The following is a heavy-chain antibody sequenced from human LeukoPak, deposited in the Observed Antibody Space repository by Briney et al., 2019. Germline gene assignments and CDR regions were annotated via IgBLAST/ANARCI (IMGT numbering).Heavy chain of an antibody. J-gene: IGHJ4*02. CDR2: IKQDGSEA. CDR3: AQYVGGGGY. V-gene: IGHV3-7*01. Sequence: GGSLRLSCAASGFTFSSYWMTWVRQAPGKGLEWVANIKQDGSEAYYVDSVKGRFTVSRDNAKNSLYLQLNSLGAEDTAVYYCAQYVGGGGYWGQGTLVTVSS. D-gene: IGHD2-15*01. CDR1: GFTFSSYW.